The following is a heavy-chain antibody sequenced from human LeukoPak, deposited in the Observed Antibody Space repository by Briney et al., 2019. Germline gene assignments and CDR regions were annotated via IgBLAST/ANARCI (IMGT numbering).Heavy chain of an antibody. Sequence: GGSLRLSCAASGFTVSSNYMSWVRQAPGKGLEWVSDIYSGGSTYYADSVKGRFTISRDSSKNTLYLQMNSLRAEDTAVYYCASLAYCGGDCYSGTYFQHWGQGTLVTVSS. CDR3: ASLAYCGGDCYSGTYFQH. CDR2: IYSGGST. D-gene: IGHD2-21*02. J-gene: IGHJ1*01. CDR1: GFTVSSNY. V-gene: IGHV3-53*01.